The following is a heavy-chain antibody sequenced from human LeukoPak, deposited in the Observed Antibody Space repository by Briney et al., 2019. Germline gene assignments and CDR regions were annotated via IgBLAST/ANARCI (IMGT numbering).Heavy chain of an antibody. CDR2: ISAYNGNT. V-gene: IGHV1-18*01. CDR3: ARDPTPYYDFWSGYRIPFDY. Sequence: ASVKASCKASGYTFTSYGISWVRQAPGQGLEWMGWISAYNGNTNYAQKLQGRVTTTTDTSTSTAYMELRSPRSDDTAVYYCARDPTPYYDFWSGYRIPFDYWGQGTLVTVSS. J-gene: IGHJ4*02. D-gene: IGHD3-3*01. CDR1: GYTFTSYG.